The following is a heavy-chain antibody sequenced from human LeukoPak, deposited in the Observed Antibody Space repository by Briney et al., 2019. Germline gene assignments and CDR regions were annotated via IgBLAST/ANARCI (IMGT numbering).Heavy chain of an antibody. CDR3: ARVRGRGSGSYYNYYYGMDV. CDR2: IYYSGSA. V-gene: IGHV4-61*01. J-gene: IGHJ6*02. CDR1: GGSVSNGNYY. D-gene: IGHD3-10*01. Sequence: SETLSLTCTVSGGSVSNGNYYWSWLRQPPGKALEWIGYIYYSGSANYNPSLEGRVTISVDTSKNQFSLKLSSVTAADAAVYYCARVRGRGSGSYYNYYYGMDVWGQGTTVTVSS.